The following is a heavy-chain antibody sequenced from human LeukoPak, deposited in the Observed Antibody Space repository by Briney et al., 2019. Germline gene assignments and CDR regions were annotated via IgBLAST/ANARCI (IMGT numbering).Heavy chain of an antibody. CDR3: ARDYGDSFDY. J-gene: IGHJ4*02. V-gene: IGHV3-48*03. Sequence: QSGGSLRLSRAASGFTFSSYEMNWVRQAPGKGLEWVSYISSSGSTIYYADSVKGRYTISRDNAKNSLYLQMNSLRAEDTAVYYCARDYGDSFDYWGQGTLVTVSS. D-gene: IGHD4-17*01. CDR1: GFTFSSYE. CDR2: ISSSGSTI.